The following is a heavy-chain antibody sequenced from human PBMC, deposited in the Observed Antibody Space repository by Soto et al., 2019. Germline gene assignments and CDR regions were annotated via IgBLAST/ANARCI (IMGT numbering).Heavy chain of an antibody. CDR1: GYSFTDYW. Sequence: GESLKISCKGSGYSFTDYWITWVRQVPGKGLEWMGRIDPSDSLADYSPSFQGHVTISADKSITTAYLQWSSLKASDTAMYYCATHGSGWFSWGQGTLVTVSS. J-gene: IGHJ5*02. CDR2: IDPSDSLA. D-gene: IGHD6-19*01. CDR3: ATHGSGWFS. V-gene: IGHV5-10-1*01.